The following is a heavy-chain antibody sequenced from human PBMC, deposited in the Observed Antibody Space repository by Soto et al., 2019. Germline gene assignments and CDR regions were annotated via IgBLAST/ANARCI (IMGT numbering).Heavy chain of an antibody. CDR2: IYYSGST. J-gene: IGHJ5*01. V-gene: IGHV4-59*01. D-gene: IGHD3-22*01. CDR3: ASSTFFPDSRGYHFKNLDS. Sequence: KSSETLSLTCTVSGGSISSYYWSWIRQPPGKGLEWIGYIYYSGSTNYNPSLKSRVTISVDTSKNQFSLKLSSVTAADTAVYYCASSTFFPDSRGYHFKNLDSWGQGTLVTVSS. CDR1: GGSISSYY.